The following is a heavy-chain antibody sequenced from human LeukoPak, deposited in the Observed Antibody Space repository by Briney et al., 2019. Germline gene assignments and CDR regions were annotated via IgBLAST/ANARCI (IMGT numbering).Heavy chain of an antibody. CDR3: ARSTGTTFSDYGMDV. V-gene: IGHV5-51*01. CDR1: GYSFTSYW. Sequence: GESLKISCKGSGYSFTSYWIGWVRQMPGKGLEWMGIIYPGDSDTRYSPSFQGQVTISADKSISTAYLQWSSLKASDTAMYYCARSTGTTFSDYGMDVWGQGTTVTVSS. D-gene: IGHD1-1*01. CDR2: IYPGDSDT. J-gene: IGHJ6*02.